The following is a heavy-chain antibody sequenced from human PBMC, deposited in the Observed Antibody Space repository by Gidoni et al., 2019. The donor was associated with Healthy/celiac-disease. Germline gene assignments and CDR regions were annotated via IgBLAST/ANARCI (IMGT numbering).Heavy chain of an antibody. CDR1: GSTVTSFA. J-gene: IGHJ4*02. CDR2: FFVSSGNT. V-gene: IGHV1-58*02. Sequence: QLQLVQVGPEVKKPGTSVKVPCKASGSTVTSFATQSVRQARGQRRQWIGWFFVSSGNTNYAQKFQEGITITRNMCTSTAYMELSSLKSEDTAVYYCAADPIATTSFDYWGQGTLVTVSS. CDR3: AADPIATTSFDY. D-gene: IGHD5-12*01.